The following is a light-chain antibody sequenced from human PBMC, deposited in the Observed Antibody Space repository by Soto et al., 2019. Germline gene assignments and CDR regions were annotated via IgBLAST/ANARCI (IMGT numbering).Light chain of an antibody. CDR1: QSVSSSY. CDR2: GAS. J-gene: IGKJ1*01. Sequence: ESVLTQSPGTLSLSPGERATLSCRASQSVSSSYLAWYQQKPGQAPRLLIYGASSRATGIPDRFSGSGSGTDFTLTISRLEPEDFAVYYCQQYGSSPLVTFGQGTKVELK. CDR3: QQYGSSPLVT. V-gene: IGKV3-20*01.